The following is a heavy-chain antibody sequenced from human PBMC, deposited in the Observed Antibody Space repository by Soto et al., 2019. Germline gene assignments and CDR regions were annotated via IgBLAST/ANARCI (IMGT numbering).Heavy chain of an antibody. CDR1: GGTFSSYA. CDR3: ARETGAGYYYEGDVDYYYYGMDV. D-gene: IGHD3-22*01. V-gene: IGHV1-69*01. CDR2: IIPIFGTA. J-gene: IGHJ6*02. Sequence: QVQLVQSGAEVKKPGSSVKVSCKASGGTFSSYAISWVRQAPGQGLEWMGGIIPIFGTANYAQKFQGRVTITADESTSTAYMELSSLRSEDTAVFYCARETGAGYYYEGDVDYYYYGMDVWGQGTTVTVSS.